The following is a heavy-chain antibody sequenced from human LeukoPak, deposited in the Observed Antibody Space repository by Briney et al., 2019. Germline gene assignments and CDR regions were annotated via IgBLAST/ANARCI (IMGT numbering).Heavy chain of an antibody. D-gene: IGHD6-19*01. Sequence: GGSLRLSCAASGFTLSSYGMHWVRQAPGKGLEWVAVISYDGSNKYYADSVKGRFTISRDNSKNTLYLQMNSLRAEDTAVYYCASIAVAGTGGGYWGQGTLVTVSS. CDR2: ISYDGSNK. CDR3: ASIAVAGTGGGY. J-gene: IGHJ4*02. CDR1: GFTLSSYG. V-gene: IGHV3-30*19.